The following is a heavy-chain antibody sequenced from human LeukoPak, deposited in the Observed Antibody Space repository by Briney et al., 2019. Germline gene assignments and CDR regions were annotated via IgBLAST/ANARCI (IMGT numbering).Heavy chain of an antibody. CDR2: INPNTGGT. D-gene: IGHD3-9*01. J-gene: IGHJ4*02. Sequence: ASVRVSCKASGYTFNGYYIHWLRQAPGQGLEWMGWINPNTGGTKYAQKFQDRVTMARDTSISTAYMELSSLRSDDTAVYYCARELDVLRYFDRVQSFDYWGQGTLVTVSS. CDR3: ARELDVLRYFDRVQSFDY. V-gene: IGHV1-2*02. CDR1: GYTFNGYY.